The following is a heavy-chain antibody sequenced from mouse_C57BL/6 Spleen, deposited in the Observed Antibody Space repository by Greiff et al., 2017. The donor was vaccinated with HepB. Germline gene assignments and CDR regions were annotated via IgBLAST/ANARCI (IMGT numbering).Heavy chain of an antibody. Sequence: EVQVVESGGGLVKPGGSLKLSCAASGFTFSDYGMHWVRQAPEKGLEWVAYISSGSSTIYYADTVKGRFTISRDNAKNTLFLQMTSLRSEDTAMYYCARGLATTGRFAYWGQGTLVTVSA. CDR1: GFTFSDYG. D-gene: IGHD1-1*01. J-gene: IGHJ3*01. CDR2: ISSGSSTI. CDR3: ARGLATTGRFAY. V-gene: IGHV5-17*01.